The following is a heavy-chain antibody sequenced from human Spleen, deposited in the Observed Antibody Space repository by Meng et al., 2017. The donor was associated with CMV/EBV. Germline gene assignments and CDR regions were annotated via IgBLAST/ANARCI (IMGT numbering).Heavy chain of an antibody. Sequence: GGSLRLSCAASGFTFSSNAMIWVRQGPGKGLEWVSVIDTGGSRSYYADSVKGRFTISRDHSKNPLYLQMNTLRAEDTAVYYCAGADIEVVPGAQGYNYYYGMDVWGQGTTVTVSS. D-gene: IGHD2-2*01. CDR1: GFTFSSNA. CDR3: AGADIEVVPGAQGYNYYYGMDV. V-gene: IGHV3-23*03. J-gene: IGHJ6*02. CDR2: IDTGGSRS.